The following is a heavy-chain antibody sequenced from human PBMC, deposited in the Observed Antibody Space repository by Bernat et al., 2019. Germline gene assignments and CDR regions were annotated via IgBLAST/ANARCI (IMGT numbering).Heavy chain of an antibody. V-gene: IGHV5-51*01. CDR3: ARHACGGDCYSDY. J-gene: IGHJ4*02. CDR1: GYSFSTHW. Sequence: EVQLVQSGAEVKKPGESLKISCKGSGYSFSTHWIAWVRQMPGKGIECMGIIYPGDSDTKYSPSFQAQFTISADKSINTAYLQLSGLKASDTAMYYCARHACGGDCYSDYWGQGTLVTVSS. D-gene: IGHD2-21*02. CDR2: IYPGDSDT.